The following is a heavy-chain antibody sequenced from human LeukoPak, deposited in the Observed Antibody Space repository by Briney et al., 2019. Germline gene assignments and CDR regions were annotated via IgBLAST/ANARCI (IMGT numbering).Heavy chain of an antibody. V-gene: IGHV3-20*04. CDR1: GFTFDDYG. D-gene: IGHD3-10*01. J-gene: IGHJ4*02. Sequence: GGSLRLSCAASGFTFDDYGMTWVRQAPGKGLEWVSGINWSGGSTSYADSVKGRFTISRDNVKNSLYLQMNSLRAEDTALYYCAREGVSYYGSRNDYWGQGTLVTVSS. CDR2: INWSGGST. CDR3: AREGVSYYGSRNDY.